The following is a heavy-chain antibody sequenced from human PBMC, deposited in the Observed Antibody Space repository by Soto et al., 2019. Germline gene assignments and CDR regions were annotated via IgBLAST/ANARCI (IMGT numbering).Heavy chain of an antibody. CDR1: GGSISSNSYY. CDR2: IPYTGDT. J-gene: IGHJ4*02. V-gene: IGHV4-39*01. Sequence: QLQLQESGPGLVKPSETLSLTCTVSGGSISSNSYYWGWIRQPPGKGLEWIGSIPYTGDTNYNPSLKSRVTISVDTSMNQFSRTLSSVTAADPAVYYCAGGLGVVTAGRSYFDYWGQGTLVTVSS. D-gene: IGHD2-21*02. CDR3: AGGLGVVTAGRSYFDY.